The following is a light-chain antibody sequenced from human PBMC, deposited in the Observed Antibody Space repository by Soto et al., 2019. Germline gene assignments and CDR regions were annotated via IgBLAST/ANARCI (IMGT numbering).Light chain of an antibody. CDR3: QQDNRYPLT. Sequence: DIQLTQSPSFLSASVGDRVTITCRASQGISNYLAWYRQKPGKAPKLLIYVASTLQSGVPPRFSGSGSETEFALTISSLQPEDFATYYCQQDNRYPLTLGGVPKVDIK. J-gene: IGKJ4*01. V-gene: IGKV1-9*01. CDR1: QGISNY. CDR2: VAS.